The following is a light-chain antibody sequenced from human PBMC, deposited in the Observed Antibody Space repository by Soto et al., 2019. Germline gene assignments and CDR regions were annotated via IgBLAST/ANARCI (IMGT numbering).Light chain of an antibody. CDR2: GAS. J-gene: IGKJ1*01. CDR3: QQYNNWLWT. Sequence: EMVMTQSPSTLSVSPRERATLSCRPSQSVSSNLAWYQQKPGQAPRLLIYGASTRATGIPARFSGSGSGTEFTLTICSLQSEDFAVYYCQQYNNWLWTFGQGTKVDIK. V-gene: IGKV3-15*01. CDR1: QSVSSN.